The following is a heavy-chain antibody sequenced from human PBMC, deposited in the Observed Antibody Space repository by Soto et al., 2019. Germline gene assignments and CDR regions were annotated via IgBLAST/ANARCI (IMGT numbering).Heavy chain of an antibody. CDR2: INAGNGNT. J-gene: IGHJ6*02. Sequence: ASVKVSCKASGYTFTSYAMHWVRQAPGQRLEWMGWINAGNGNTKYSQKFQGRVTITRDTSASTAYMELSSLRSEDTAVYYCARTMVRGYYYYGMDVWGQGTTVTVSS. CDR3: ARTMVRGYYYYGMDV. V-gene: IGHV1-3*01. CDR1: GYTFTSYA. D-gene: IGHD3-10*01.